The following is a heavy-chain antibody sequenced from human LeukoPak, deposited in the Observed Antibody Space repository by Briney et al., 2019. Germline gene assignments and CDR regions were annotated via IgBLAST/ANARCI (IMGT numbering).Heavy chain of an antibody. CDR3: ARDLAGDCSGGSCYAHDAFDI. J-gene: IGHJ3*02. V-gene: IGHV3-66*01. D-gene: IGHD2-15*01. Sequence: GSLRLSCAASGFTVSSNYMSWVRQAPGKGLEWVSVIYSGGSTYYADSVKGRFTISRDNSKNTLYLQMNSLRAEDTAVYYCARDLAGDCSGGSCYAHDAFDIWGQGTMVTVSS. CDR1: GFTVSSNY. CDR2: IYSGGST.